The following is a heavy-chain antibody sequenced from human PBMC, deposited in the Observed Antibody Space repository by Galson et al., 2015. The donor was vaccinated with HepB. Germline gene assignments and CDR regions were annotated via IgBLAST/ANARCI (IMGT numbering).Heavy chain of an antibody. V-gene: IGHV3-20*04. CDR3: ARDESYYDSSGYYNEYFQH. CDR1: GFTFDDYG. CDR2: INWNGGST. Sequence: SLRLSCAASGFTFDDYGMSWVRQAPGKGLEWVSGINWNGGSTGYADSVKGRFTISRDNAKNSLYLQMNSLRAEDTALYYCARDESYYDSSGYYNEYFQHWGQGTLVTVSS. D-gene: IGHD3-22*01. J-gene: IGHJ1*01.